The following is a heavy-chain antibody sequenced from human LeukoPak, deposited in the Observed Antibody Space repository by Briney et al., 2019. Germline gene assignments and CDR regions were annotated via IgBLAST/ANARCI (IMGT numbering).Heavy chain of an antibody. D-gene: IGHD2-2*01. CDR3: ARVEYQLLIGGMGYFAY. J-gene: IGHJ4*02. V-gene: IGHV1-69*13. Sequence: SVKVSCKASGGTFSSYAISWVRQAPGQGLEWMGGIIPMFRTANYAQKFQGRVTITADESTRTASMELSSLRSEDTAVYYCARVEYQLLIGGMGYFAYWGQGTLVTVSS. CDR2: IIPMFRTA. CDR1: GGTFSSYA.